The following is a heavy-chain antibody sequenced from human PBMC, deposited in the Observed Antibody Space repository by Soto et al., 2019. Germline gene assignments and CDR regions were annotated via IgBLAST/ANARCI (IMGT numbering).Heavy chain of an antibody. CDR2: IIPIFGTA. J-gene: IGHJ2*01. V-gene: IGHV1-69*01. D-gene: IGHD3-22*01. CDR3: ARDSYPDYDGSGSNYWAWWYFDL. Sequence: QVQLVQSGAEVKKPGSSVKVSCKASGGTFSRFGISWVRQAPGQGLEWMGGIIPIFGTANYARNFQDRVTFTADESTGTAYMQMTSLRSEDTAVYYCARDSYPDYDGSGSNYWAWWYFDLWGRGTLVMVSS. CDR1: GGTFSRFG.